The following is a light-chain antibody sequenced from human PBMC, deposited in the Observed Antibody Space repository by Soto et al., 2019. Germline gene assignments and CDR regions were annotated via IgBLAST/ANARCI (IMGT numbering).Light chain of an antibody. Sequence: EIVLTQSPGTLSLSPGERVTLSCRASQSVRSNLAWYQQKPGQSPRLLIYGASTRATGIPARFSGSGSGTEFTLTISSLQSEDFAFYYCQQYNNWPLTFGGGTKVDIK. J-gene: IGKJ4*01. CDR1: QSVRSN. CDR2: GAS. CDR3: QQYNNWPLT. V-gene: IGKV3-15*01.